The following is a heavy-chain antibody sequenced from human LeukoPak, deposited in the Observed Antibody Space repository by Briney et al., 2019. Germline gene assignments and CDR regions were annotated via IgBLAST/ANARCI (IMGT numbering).Heavy chain of an antibody. CDR3: ARDYDFWSGYSYYYGMDV. Sequence: GGSLRLSCAASGFTFSSYWMSWVRQAPGKRREWVANIKQDGSEKYYVDSVKGRFTISRDNAKNSLYLQMNSLRAEDTAVYYCARDYDFWSGYSYYYGMDVWGQGTTVTVSS. CDR2: IKQDGSEK. J-gene: IGHJ6*02. D-gene: IGHD3-3*01. V-gene: IGHV3-7*01. CDR1: GFTFSSYW.